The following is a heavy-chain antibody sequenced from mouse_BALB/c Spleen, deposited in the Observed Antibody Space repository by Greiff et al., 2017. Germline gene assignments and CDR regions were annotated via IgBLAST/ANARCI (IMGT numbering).Heavy chain of an antibody. Sequence: VQRVESGPGLVAPSQSLSITCTVSGFSLTSYGVHWVRQPPGKGLEWLGVIWAGGSTNYNSALMSRLSISKDNSKSQVFLKMNSLQTDDTAMYYCARGDYGSSRGWFAYWGQGTLVTVSA. CDR2: IWAGGST. D-gene: IGHD1-1*01. CDR1: GFSLTSYG. CDR3: ARGDYGSSRGWFAY. V-gene: IGHV2-9*02. J-gene: IGHJ3*01.